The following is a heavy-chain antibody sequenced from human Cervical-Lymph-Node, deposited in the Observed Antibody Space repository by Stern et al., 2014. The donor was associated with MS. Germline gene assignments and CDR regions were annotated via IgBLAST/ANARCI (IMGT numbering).Heavy chain of an antibody. J-gene: IGHJ4*02. CDR1: GFTFSHYS. Sequence: EVQLVESGGGLVKPGESLRLSCDASGFTFSHYSINWVRQAPGKGLEGTSSISNNSTHTYYADSVEGRFTISRDSAKDSVSLHMVSLRAEDTAVYYCARARVGDYARSPHLDSWGQGTLVTVSS. D-gene: IGHD4-17*01. CDR2: ISNNSTHT. CDR3: ARARVGDYARSPHLDS. V-gene: IGHV3-21*01.